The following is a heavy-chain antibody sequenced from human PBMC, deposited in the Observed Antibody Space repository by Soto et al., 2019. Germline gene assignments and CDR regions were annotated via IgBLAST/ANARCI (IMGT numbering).Heavy chain of an antibody. V-gene: IGHV4-34*01. CDR1: GGSFSGYY. CDR2: INHSGST. Sequence: GSLRLSCAVYGGSFSGYYWSWIRQPPGKGLEWIGEINHSGSTNYNPSLKSRVTISVDTSKNQFSLKLSSVTAADTAVYYCARALRAAAGTDYWGQGTLVTVSS. D-gene: IGHD6-13*01. J-gene: IGHJ4*02. CDR3: ARALRAAAGTDY.